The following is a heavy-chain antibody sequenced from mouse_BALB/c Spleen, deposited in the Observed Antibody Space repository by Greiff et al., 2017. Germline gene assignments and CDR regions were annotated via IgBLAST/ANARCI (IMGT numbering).Heavy chain of an antibody. V-gene: IGHV3-2*02. D-gene: IGHD1-2*01. Sequence: EVQGVESGPGLVKPSQSLSLTCTVTGYSITSDYAWNWIRQFPGNKLEWMGYISYSGSTSYNPSLKSRISITRDTSKIQFFLQLNSVTTEDTATYYCARDYYGHYYAMDYWGQGTSVTVSS. CDR1: GYSITSDYA. CDR2: ISYSGST. J-gene: IGHJ4*01. CDR3: ARDYYGHYYAMDY.